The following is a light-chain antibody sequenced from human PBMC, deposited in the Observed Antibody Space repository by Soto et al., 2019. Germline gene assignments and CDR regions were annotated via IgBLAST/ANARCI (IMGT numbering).Light chain of an antibody. CDR2: DNS. CDR1: SSNIGAGYD. V-gene: IGLV1-40*01. J-gene: IGLJ2*01. Sequence: QSVLTQPPSVSGAPGQRVTISCTGSSSNIGAGYDLHWYQQLPGTAPKLLIDDNSNRPSVVPARFSGCKSGTSAALAITGLQAEDEADYYCRGYDSSLSGSEVFGGGTKLTVL. CDR3: RGYDSSLSGSEV.